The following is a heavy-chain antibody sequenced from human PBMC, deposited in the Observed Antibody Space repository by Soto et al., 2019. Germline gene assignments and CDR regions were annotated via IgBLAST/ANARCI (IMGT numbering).Heavy chain of an antibody. V-gene: IGHV4-4*02. D-gene: IGHD2-8*01. Sequence: QVQLQESGPGLVTPSGTLSLTCAVSSGSIDTTNWWSWVRQPPGKGLEWIGEIFHSGNTYYNPSLASRVTISVDTSKIQFSLNLRSVTAADTAVYYCARRTWGMDVWGQGTTVTVSS. CDR1: SGSIDTTNW. CDR2: IFHSGNT. CDR3: ARRTWGMDV. J-gene: IGHJ6*02.